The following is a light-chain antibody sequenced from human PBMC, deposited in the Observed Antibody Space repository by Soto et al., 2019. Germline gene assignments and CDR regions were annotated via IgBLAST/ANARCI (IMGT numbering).Light chain of an antibody. J-gene: IGKJ4*01. V-gene: IGKV3-11*01. CDR2: DAS. CDR1: QNVNRY. CDR3: QEHNS. Sequence: ETVLTQSPATLSLSPGDRATLSCRASQNVNRYVAWYQQKPGQAPRLLIYDASTRAAGVPARFSGSGSGTDFSLSISSLEPEDFAVYYCQEHNSFGGGTKVEIK.